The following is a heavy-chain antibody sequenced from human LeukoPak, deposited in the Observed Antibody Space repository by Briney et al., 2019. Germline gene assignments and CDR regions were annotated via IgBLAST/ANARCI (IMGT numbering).Heavy chain of an antibody. CDR1: GFTVSSNY. J-gene: IGHJ3*02. CDR3: AREVGGSAFDI. CDR2: IYSGGST. D-gene: IGHD3-16*01. V-gene: IGHV3-53*04. Sequence: GGSLRLSCAASGFTVSSNYMSWVRQTPGKGLEWVSIIYSGGSTYYADSVKGRFTISRHNSKNTLYLQMNSLRAEDTAVYYCAREVGGSAFDIWGQGTMVTVSS.